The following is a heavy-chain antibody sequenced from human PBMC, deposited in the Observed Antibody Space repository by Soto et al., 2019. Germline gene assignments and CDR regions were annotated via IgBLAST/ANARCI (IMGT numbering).Heavy chain of an antibody. V-gene: IGHV3-48*01. CDR1: GFTFSSYS. CDR2: ISSSSSTI. Sequence: ESGGGLVQPGGSLRLSCAASGFTFSSYSMNWVRQAPGKGLEWASYISSSSSTIYYADSVKGRFTISRDNAKNSLYLRMNSLRAEDTAVYYCARVGDHIVVVIAESDAFDIWGQGTMVTVSS. D-gene: IGHD2-21*01. J-gene: IGHJ3*02. CDR3: ARVGDHIVVVIAESDAFDI.